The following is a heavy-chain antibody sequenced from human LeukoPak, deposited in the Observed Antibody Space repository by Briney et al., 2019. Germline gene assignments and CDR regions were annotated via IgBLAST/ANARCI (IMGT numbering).Heavy chain of an antibody. CDR2: IRYDGSNK. J-gene: IGHJ4*02. Sequence: PGGSLRLSCAASGFTFSSYGMHWVRQAPGKGLEWVAFIRYDGSNKYYADSVKGRFTISRDNSKNTLYLHMNSLRAEDTAVYYCAKPPLPVSIAAAGSYYFDYWGQGTLVTVSS. CDR3: AKPPLPVSIAAAGSYYFDY. CDR1: GFTFSSYG. D-gene: IGHD6-13*01. V-gene: IGHV3-30*02.